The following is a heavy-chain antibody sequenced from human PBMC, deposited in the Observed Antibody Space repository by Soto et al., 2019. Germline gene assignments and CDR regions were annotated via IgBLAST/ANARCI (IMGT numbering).Heavy chain of an antibody. CDR2: ISGSGGRT. Sequence: GGSLRLSCVASGFPFSSYAMSWVRQTPEKGLEWVSGISGSGGRTYYADSVKGRFTISRDNSSNTLSLQMHSLRVEDTAVYFCAKGGYYSLFDIWGQGTMVTV. CDR1: GFPFSSYA. V-gene: IGHV3-23*01. CDR3: AKGGYYSLFDI. J-gene: IGHJ3*02. D-gene: IGHD2-15*01.